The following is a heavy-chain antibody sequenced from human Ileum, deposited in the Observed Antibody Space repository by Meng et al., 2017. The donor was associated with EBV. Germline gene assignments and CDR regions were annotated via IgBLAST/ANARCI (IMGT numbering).Heavy chain of an antibody. J-gene: IGHJ4*02. V-gene: IGHV4-28*01. CDR2: IYYSGTT. Sequence: VQLQESGPALVKTSDTLSLTCDVSGYSISTPNWWGWIRQPPGKGLEWIGHIYYSGTTYNNPSLKSRVTMSIDPSKNQFSLKLSSVTAVDTAVYYCARNSESGSYIDYWGLGTLVTVSS. CDR3: ARNSESGSYIDY. CDR1: GYSISTPNW. D-gene: IGHD1-26*01.